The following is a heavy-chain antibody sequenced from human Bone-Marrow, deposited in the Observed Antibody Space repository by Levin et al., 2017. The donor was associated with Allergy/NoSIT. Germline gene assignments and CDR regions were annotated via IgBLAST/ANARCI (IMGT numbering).Heavy chain of an antibody. J-gene: IGHJ5*02. CDR1: GFTFSSYW. CDR2: INPMGATS. V-gene: IGHV3-74*01. D-gene: IGHD5-18*01. CDR3: ARDGVTAGRDR. Sequence: GESLKISCAASGFTFSSYWMYWVRQAPGKGLEWVSYINPMGATSNYADSVKGRFTISRDNARNTLYLHMDSLRAEDTAVYYCARDGVTAGRDRWGQGTLVTVSS.